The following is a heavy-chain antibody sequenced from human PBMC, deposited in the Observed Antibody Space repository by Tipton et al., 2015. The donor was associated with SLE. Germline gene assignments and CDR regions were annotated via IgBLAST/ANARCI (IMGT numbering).Heavy chain of an antibody. Sequence: QSGPEVKKAGTSVKVSCKASGYTFTSYAMHWVRQAPGQRLEWMGWINAGNGNTKYSQKFQGGVTITRDTSASTAYMELSSLRSEDTAVYYCASTLIGFWSGYDYWGQGTLVTVSS. CDR2: INAGNGNT. J-gene: IGHJ4*02. D-gene: IGHD3-3*01. CDR1: GYTFTSYA. V-gene: IGHV1-3*01. CDR3: ASTLIGFWSGYDY.